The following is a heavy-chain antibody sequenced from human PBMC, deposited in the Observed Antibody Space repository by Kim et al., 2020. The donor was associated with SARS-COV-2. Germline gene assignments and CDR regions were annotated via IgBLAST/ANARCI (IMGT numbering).Heavy chain of an antibody. D-gene: IGHD6-13*01. J-gene: IGHJ5*02. CDR3: AREGPFIAAAAPVNWFDP. V-gene: IGHV4-34*01. CDR1: GGSFSGYY. Sequence: SETLSLTCAVYGGSFSGYYWSWIRQPPGKGLEWIGEINHSGSTNYNPSLKSRVTISVDTSKNQFSLKLSSVTAADTAVYYCAREGPFIAAAAPVNWFDP. CDR2: INHSGST.